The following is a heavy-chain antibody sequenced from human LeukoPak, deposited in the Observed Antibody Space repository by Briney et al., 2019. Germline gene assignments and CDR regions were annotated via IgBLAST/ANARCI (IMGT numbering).Heavy chain of an antibody. Sequence: GGSLRLSCAASGFTFSSHLMHWVRQAPGKGLEWVAVIWYDGSNKYYADSVKGRFTISRDNSKNTLYLQMNSLRAEDTAVYYCASLDGDYGLDYWGQGTLVTVSS. CDR1: GFTFSSHL. CDR3: ASLDGDYGLDY. CDR2: IWYDGSNK. D-gene: IGHD4-17*01. J-gene: IGHJ4*02. V-gene: IGHV3-33*08.